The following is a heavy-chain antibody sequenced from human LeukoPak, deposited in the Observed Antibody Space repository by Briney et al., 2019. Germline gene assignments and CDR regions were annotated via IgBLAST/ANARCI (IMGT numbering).Heavy chain of an antibody. D-gene: IGHD6-19*01. V-gene: IGHV1-2*02. CDR2: INPNSGGT. J-gene: IGHJ4*02. CDR3: ARRVAGTGIDY. CDR1: GYTFTGYY. Sequence: GASVKVSCKASGYTFTGYYMHWVRQAPGQGLEWMGWINPNSGGTNYAQKFQGRVTMTTDTSTSTAYMELRSLRSDDTAVYYCARRVAGTGIDYWGQGTLVTVSS.